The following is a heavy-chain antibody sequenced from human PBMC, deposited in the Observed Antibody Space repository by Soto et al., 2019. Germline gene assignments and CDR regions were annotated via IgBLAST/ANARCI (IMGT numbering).Heavy chain of an antibody. CDR1: GGPFRGYY. V-gene: IGHV4-34*01. CDR2: INHSGSP. J-gene: IGHJ3*01. Sequence: QLQLQRRGAGLLRPSETLSLTCVVSGGPFRGYYWSWIRQSPGKGLGWIGEINHSGSPNSNPSLKSRVTISVDMSKTQFSMNLTSVTAADAAVYYCARGRGFMSRNALDLWGQGTRVIVSS. D-gene: IGHD2-2*01. CDR3: ARGRGFMSRNALDL.